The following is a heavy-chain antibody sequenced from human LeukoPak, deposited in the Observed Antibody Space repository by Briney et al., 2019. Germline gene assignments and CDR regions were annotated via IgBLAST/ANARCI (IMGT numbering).Heavy chain of an antibody. CDR1: GYTFTGYY. CDR3: AGSDYYYYYYMDV. V-gene: IGHV1-2*02. Sequence: ASVKVSCKASGYTFTGYYMHWVRQAPGQGLEWMGWINPNSGGTNYAQKFQGRVTMTRDTSISTAYMELSRLRSDDTAVYYCAGSDYYYYYYMDVWGKGTTVTVSS. J-gene: IGHJ6*03. CDR2: INPNSGGT.